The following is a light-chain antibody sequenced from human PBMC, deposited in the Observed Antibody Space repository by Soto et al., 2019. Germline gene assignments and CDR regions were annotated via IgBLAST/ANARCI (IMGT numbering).Light chain of an antibody. J-gene: IGKJ1*01. CDR3: QQYNNWPPWT. Sequence: EIVMTQSPATLSVSPGERATLSCRASPSVSSNFAWYQQKPGQAPRLLIYGASTRATGIPARFSGSGSGTGYTLTISSLQSEDFAVFYCQQYNNWPPWTFGQGTKVEIK. CDR1: PSVSSN. V-gene: IGKV3-15*01. CDR2: GAS.